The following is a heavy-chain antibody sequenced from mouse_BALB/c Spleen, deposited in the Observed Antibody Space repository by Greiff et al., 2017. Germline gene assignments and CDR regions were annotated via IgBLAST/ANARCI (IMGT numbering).Heavy chain of an antibody. CDR3: ARRNYGFDY. CDR2: ISSGSSTI. V-gene: IGHV5-17*02. CDR1: GFTFSSFG. J-gene: IGHJ2*01. Sequence: EVKLQESGGGLVQPGGSRKLSCAASGFTFSSFGMHWVRQAPEKGLEWVAYISSGSSTIYYADTVKGRFTISRDNPKNTLFLQMTSLRSEDTAMYYCARRNYGFDYWGQGTTLTVSS. D-gene: IGHD1-1*01.